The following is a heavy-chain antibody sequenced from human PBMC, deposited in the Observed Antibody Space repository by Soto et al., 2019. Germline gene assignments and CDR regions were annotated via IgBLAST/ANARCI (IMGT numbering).Heavy chain of an antibody. CDR2: ISYDGSNK. D-gene: IGHD3-16*01. Sequence: QVQLVESGGGVVQPGRSLRLSCAASGFTFSSYGMHWVRQAPGKGLEWVAVISYDGSNKYYADSVKGRFTISRDNSKNTLYLQMNRLSAEDTAVYYCAKAGGGGNYYYYYGMDVWGQGTTVTVSS. CDR1: GFTFSSYG. V-gene: IGHV3-30*18. J-gene: IGHJ6*02. CDR3: AKAGGGGNYYYYYGMDV.